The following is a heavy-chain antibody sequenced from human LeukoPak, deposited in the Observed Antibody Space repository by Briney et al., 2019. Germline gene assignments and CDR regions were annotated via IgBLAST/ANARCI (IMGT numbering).Heavy chain of an antibody. CDR3: ARHGSYDSSGYYLGIFDY. J-gene: IGHJ4*02. Sequence: SETLSLTCAVYGGSFSGYYWSWIRQPPGKGLEWIGEINHSGSTNYNPSLKSRVTISVDTSKNQFSLKLSSVTAADTAVYYCARHGSYDSSGYYLGIFDYWGQGTLVTVSP. D-gene: IGHD3-22*01. V-gene: IGHV4-34*01. CDR1: GGSFSGYY. CDR2: INHSGST.